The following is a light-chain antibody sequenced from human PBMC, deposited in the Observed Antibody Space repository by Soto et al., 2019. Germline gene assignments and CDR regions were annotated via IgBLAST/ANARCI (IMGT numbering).Light chain of an antibody. CDR2: EVS. Sequence: QSALTQPASVSGSPGQSITISCTGTSSDVGAYNYVSWYQQHPGKAPKLMIYEVSKRPSGVPDRFSGSKSGNTASLTVSGLQAEDEADYYCSSYAGSNNPLVFGTGTKLTVL. CDR3: SSYAGSNNPLV. V-gene: IGLV2-8*01. J-gene: IGLJ1*01. CDR1: SSDVGAYNY.